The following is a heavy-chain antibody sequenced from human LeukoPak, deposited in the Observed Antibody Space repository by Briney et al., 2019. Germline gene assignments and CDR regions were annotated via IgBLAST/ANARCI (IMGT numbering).Heavy chain of an antibody. CDR1: GYSFTSYW. CDR2: IYPGDSDT. J-gene: IGHJ6*03. V-gene: IGHV5-51*01. Sequence: GESLKISCKGSGYSFTSYWIGWVRQMPGKGLEWMGIIYPGDSDTRYSPSFQGQVTISADKSISTAYLQWSSLKASDTAMYYCARHPVAVAGTGYYYYMDVWGKGTTVIVSS. CDR3: ARHPVAVAGTGYYYYMDV. D-gene: IGHD6-19*01.